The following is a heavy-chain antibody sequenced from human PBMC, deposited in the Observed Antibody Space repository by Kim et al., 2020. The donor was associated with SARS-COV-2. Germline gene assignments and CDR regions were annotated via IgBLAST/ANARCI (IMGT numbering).Heavy chain of an antibody. CDR1: GGSISSYY. J-gene: IGHJ4*02. CDR2: IYYSGST. CDR3: ARDRVSGGIDY. V-gene: IGHV4-59*01. Sequence: SETLSLTCTVSGGSISSYYWSWIRQPPGKGLEWIGYIYYSGSTNYNPSLKSRVTISVDTSKNQFSLKLSSVTAADTAVYYCARDRVSGGIDYLGKGTLVT. D-gene: IGHD2-15*01.